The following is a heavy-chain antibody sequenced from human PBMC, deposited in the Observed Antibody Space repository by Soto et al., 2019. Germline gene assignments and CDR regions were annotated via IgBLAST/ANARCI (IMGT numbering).Heavy chain of an antibody. D-gene: IGHD3-9*01. Sequence: GESLKISCEGSGYSFTTHWIAWVRQMPGKGLEWMGIVYPGDADTRYSPSFQGQVTMTRDTSISTAYMELSRLRSDDTAVYYCARARRYFDWPPDYYYYYMDVWGKGTTVTVSS. CDR1: GYSFTTHW. CDR3: ARARRYFDWPPDYYYYYMDV. J-gene: IGHJ6*03. V-gene: IGHV5-51*01. CDR2: VYPGDADT.